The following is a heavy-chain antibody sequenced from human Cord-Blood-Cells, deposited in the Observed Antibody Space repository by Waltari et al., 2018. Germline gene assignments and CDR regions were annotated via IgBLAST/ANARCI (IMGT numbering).Heavy chain of an antibody. Sequence: PGTSVKVSCKASGFTFTSSAVQWVRQARGQRLEWIGWIVVGSGNTNYAQKFQERVTITRDMSTSTAYMELSSLRSEDTAVYYCAASEVVTAMNAFDIWGQGTMVTVSS. CDR1: GFTFTSSA. D-gene: IGHD2-21*02. CDR3: AASEVVTAMNAFDI. CDR2: IVVGSGNT. J-gene: IGHJ3*02. V-gene: IGHV1-58*01.